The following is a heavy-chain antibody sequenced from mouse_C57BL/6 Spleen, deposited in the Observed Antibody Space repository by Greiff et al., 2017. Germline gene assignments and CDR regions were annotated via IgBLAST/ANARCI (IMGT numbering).Heavy chain of an antibody. CDR2: IDPETGGT. D-gene: IGHD2-4*01. V-gene: IGHV1-15*01. Sequence: QVQLKQSGAELVRPGASVTLSCKASGYTFTDYEMHWVKQTPVHGLEWIGAIDPETGGTAYNQKFKGKAILTADKSSSTAYMELRSLTSEDSAVYYCTKAYYDYPYYYAMDYWGQGTSVTVSS. CDR3: TKAYYDYPYYYAMDY. CDR1: GYTFTDYE. J-gene: IGHJ4*01.